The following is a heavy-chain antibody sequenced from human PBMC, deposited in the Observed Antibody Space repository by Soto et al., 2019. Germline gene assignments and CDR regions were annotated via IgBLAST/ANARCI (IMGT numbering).Heavy chain of an antibody. J-gene: IGHJ6*02. CDR3: ARQVRGDMDV. Sequence: SETLSLTCTVSGGSISSYYWSWIRQPPGKGLEWIGYIYYSGSTNYNPSLKSRVTISVDTSKNQFSLKLSSVTAADTAVYYCARQVRGDMDVWGQGTTVTVSS. D-gene: IGHD3-10*01. CDR2: IYYSGST. CDR1: GGSISSYY. V-gene: IGHV4-59*01.